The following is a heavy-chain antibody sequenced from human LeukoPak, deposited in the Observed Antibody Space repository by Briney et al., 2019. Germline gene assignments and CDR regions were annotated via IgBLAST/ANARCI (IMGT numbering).Heavy chain of an antibody. J-gene: IGHJ5*02. CDR2: MSNSGENT. CDR1: GFTFSSYS. V-gene: IGHV3-33*05. CDR3: ARGAYGSGSYGDNWFDP. D-gene: IGHD3-10*01. Sequence: GGSLRLSCAASGFTFSSYSMQWVRQTSGKGLEWVGIMSNSGENTFYGEAVKGRFTISRDNSKNTLYLQMNSLRAEDTAVYYCARGAYGSGSYGDNWFDPWGQGTLVTVSS.